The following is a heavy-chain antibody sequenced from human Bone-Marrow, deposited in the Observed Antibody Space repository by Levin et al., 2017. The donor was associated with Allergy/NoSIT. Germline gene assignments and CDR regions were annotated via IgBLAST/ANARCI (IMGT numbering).Heavy chain of an antibody. J-gene: IGHJ5*02. Sequence: GESLKISCTGSGYSFTTFWISWVRQMPGKGLEWMGRIGPTDSHINYSPSFQGHVTISVDRSISTAYLQWSSLKASDTAMYYCARDDIVERMFDAWGQGTLVTVSS. D-gene: IGHD5-12*01. V-gene: IGHV5-10-1*01. CDR3: ARDDIVERMFDA. CDR2: IGPTDSHI. CDR1: GYSFTTFW.